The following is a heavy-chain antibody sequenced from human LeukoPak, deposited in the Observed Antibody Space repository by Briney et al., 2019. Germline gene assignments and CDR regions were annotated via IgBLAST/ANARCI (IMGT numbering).Heavy chain of an antibody. J-gene: IGHJ4*02. CDR3: ARDFDY. V-gene: IGHV4-59*12. CDR2: IYYSGST. Sequence: SETLSLTCTVSGGSISSYYWSWIRQPPGKGLEWIGYIYYSGSTNYNPSLKSRVTISVDTSKNQFSLKLSSVTAADTAVYCCARDFDYWGQGTLVTVSS. CDR1: GGSISSYY.